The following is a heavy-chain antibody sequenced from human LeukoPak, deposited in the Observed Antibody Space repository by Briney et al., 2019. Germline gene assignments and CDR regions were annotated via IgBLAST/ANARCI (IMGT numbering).Heavy chain of an antibody. CDR3: AKDLGSVVTPPSLDF. V-gene: IGHV3-23*01. D-gene: IGHD4-23*01. CDR2: ISGSGGDT. CDR1: GFTFSSYA. J-gene: IGHJ4*02. Sequence: GGSLRPSCAASGFTFSSYAMSWVRQAPGKGLEWVSAISGSGGDTYYADSVKGRFTISRDNSKNTLYLQMSSLRAEDTAVYYCAKDLGSVVTPPSLDFWGQGTLVTVSS.